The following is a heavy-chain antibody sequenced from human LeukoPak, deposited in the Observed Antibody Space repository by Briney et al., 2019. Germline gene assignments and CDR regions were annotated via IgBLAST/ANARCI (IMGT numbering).Heavy chain of an antibody. CDR1: GGSFSDYY. J-gene: IGHJ5*02. V-gene: IGHV4-34*01. CDR3: AQGHDYGDYLNWFDP. D-gene: IGHD4-17*01. Sequence: SETLSLTCAVYGGSFSDYYWRWIRQPPGKGLEWIGEINHSGSTNYNPSLKSRVTISVDTSKNQFSLKLSSVTAADTAVYYCAQGHDYGDYLNWFDPWGQGTLVTVSS. CDR2: INHSGST.